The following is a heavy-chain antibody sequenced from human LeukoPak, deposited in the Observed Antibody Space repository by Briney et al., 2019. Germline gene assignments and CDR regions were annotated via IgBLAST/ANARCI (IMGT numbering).Heavy chain of an antibody. D-gene: IGHD3-10*01. CDR1: GYTFTSYY. V-gene: IGHV1-46*03. CDR2: INPSGSST. CDR3: ASQWFGELDAPDQ. J-gene: IGHJ5*02. Sequence: ASVKVSCKASGYTFTSYYLHWVRQAPGQGLEWMGIINPSGSSTSHAPKFQRRVTMTSGTSTSTVYMELSSLRSEDTAVYYCASQWFGELDAPDQWGQGTLVTVSS.